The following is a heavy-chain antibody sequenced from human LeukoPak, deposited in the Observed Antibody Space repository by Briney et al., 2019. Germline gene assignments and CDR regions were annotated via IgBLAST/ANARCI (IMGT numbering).Heavy chain of an antibody. CDR1: GFTFSSYA. CDR3: ARGSRRAAGALDS. Sequence: GGSLRLSCAASGFTFSSYAMHWVRQAPGKGLEWVAVISYDGSNKYYADSVKGRFTISRDNSKNTLYLQMNSLRADDTAVYYCARGSRRAAGALDSWGQGTLVTVSS. V-gene: IGHV3-30-3*01. J-gene: IGHJ4*02. CDR2: ISYDGSNK. D-gene: IGHD6-13*01.